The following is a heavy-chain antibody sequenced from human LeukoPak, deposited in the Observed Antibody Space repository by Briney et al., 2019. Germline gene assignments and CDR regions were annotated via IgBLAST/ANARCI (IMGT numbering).Heavy chain of an antibody. J-gene: IGHJ3*02. Sequence: GGSVRLSCAASGFSFSEHGMHWVRQAPGKGPEWVTVTWYDGSNNHYADSVKGRFTISRDNSKNTVFLEMNSLRAEDTAVYHCARDRYFGSDGFDIWGPGTMVIVSS. D-gene: IGHD3-10*01. CDR1: GFSFSEHG. V-gene: IGHV3-33*01. CDR2: TWYDGSNN. CDR3: ARDRYFGSDGFDI.